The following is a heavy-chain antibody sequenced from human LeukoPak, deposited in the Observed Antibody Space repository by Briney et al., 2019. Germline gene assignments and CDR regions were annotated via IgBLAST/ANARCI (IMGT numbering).Heavy chain of an antibody. J-gene: IGHJ4*02. Sequence: GGCLRLSCAASGFSFSSYTMNWVRQAPGKGLEWVSSISGSGSHIYYADSVEGRLTISRDNAKNSLNLEMNSLRAEDTAVYYCARDWGEYSSSSVGYWGQGTLVPVTS. V-gene: IGHV3-21*06. CDR2: ISGSGSHI. CDR3: ARDWGEYSSSSVGY. CDR1: GFSFSSYT. D-gene: IGHD6-6*01.